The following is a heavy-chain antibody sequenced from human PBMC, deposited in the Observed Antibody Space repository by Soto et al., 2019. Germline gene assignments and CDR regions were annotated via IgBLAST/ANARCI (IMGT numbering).Heavy chain of an antibody. D-gene: IGHD6-25*01. CDR1: GFTFSRHW. CDR2: INDDGSST. J-gene: IGHJ5*02. Sequence: GSLRLSCAASGFTFSRHWMHRVRQTPGKGPVWVSRINDDGSSTKYADSVKGRFTIARDNAKNTVFLQMSSLRAEDTAVYYCAREVIAATGTIRWFDPWGQGTLVTVSS. V-gene: IGHV3-74*03. CDR3: AREVIAATGTIRWFDP.